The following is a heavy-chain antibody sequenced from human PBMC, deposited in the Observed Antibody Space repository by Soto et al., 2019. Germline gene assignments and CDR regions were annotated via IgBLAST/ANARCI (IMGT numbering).Heavy chain of an antibody. CDR2: IYHSGST. CDR1: GGSISSGGYS. CDR3: ARWVEVSLDYFDS. V-gene: IGHV4-30-2*01. D-gene: IGHD2-15*01. Sequence: PSETLSLTCAVSGGSISSGGYSWGWIRQPPGKGLEWIGYIYHSGSTYYNPSLKSRVTISVDRSKNQFSLKLSSVTAADTAVYYCARWVEVSLDYFDSWGQGIPVTVSS. J-gene: IGHJ4*02.